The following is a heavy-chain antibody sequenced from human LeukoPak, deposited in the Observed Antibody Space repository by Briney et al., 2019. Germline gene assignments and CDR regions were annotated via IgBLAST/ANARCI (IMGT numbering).Heavy chain of an antibody. V-gene: IGHV3-30*18. D-gene: IGHD4-17*01. CDR2: ISYDGSNK. Sequence: GGSLRLSCAASGFTFSSYGMHWVRQAPGKGLEWVAVISYDGSNKYYADSVKGRFTISRDNSKNTLYLQMNSLRAEDTAVYYCAKDLPTYGMDVWGQGTTVTVSS. CDR3: AKDLPTYGMDV. CDR1: GFTFSSYG. J-gene: IGHJ6*02.